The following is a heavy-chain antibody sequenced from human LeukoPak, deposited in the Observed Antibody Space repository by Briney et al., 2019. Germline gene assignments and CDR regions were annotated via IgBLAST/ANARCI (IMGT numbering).Heavy chain of an antibody. J-gene: IGHJ5*02. Sequence: PSETLSLTCAVYGGSFSGYYWSWIRQPPGKGLEWIGEINHSGSTNYNPPLKSRVTISVDTSKSQFSLKLSSVTAEDPAVYYCARGPKNRGYSYKNWFDPWGQGTLVTVSS. CDR3: ARGPKNRGYSYKNWFDP. V-gene: IGHV4-34*01. CDR2: INHSGST. D-gene: IGHD5-18*01. CDR1: GGSFSGYY.